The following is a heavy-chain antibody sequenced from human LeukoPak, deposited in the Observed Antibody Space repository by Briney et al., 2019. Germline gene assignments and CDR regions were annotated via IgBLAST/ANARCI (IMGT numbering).Heavy chain of an antibody. V-gene: IGHV3-48*01. D-gene: IGHD3-9*01. CDR2: ISSSSSTI. Sequence: TGGSLRLSCAASGFTFSSYGMNWVRQAPGKGLEWVSYISSSSSTIYYADSVKGRFTISRDNAKNSLYLQMNSLRAEDTAVYYCARDVHYDILTGLDAFDIWGQGTMVTVSS. CDR3: ARDVHYDILTGLDAFDI. CDR1: GFTFSSYG. J-gene: IGHJ3*02.